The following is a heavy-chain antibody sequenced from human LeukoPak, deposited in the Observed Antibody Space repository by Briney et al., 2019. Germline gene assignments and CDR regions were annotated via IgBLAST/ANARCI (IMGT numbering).Heavy chain of an antibody. CDR1: GFTFSSYA. D-gene: IGHD3-22*01. CDR3: AKDTYYYDSSGYIDY. CDR2: ISGSGGST. J-gene: IGHJ4*02. Sequence: GSLRLSCAASGFTFSSYAMSWVRPAPGKGLEWVSAISGSGGSTYYADSVKGRFTISRDNSKNTLYLQMNSLRAEDTAVYYCAKDTYYYDSSGYIDYWGQGTLVTVSS. V-gene: IGHV3-23*01.